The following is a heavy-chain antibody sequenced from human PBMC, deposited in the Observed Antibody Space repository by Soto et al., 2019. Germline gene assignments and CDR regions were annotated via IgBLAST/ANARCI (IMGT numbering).Heavy chain of an antibody. CDR1: GASMENHY. D-gene: IGHD3-16*01. CDR2: MFYTGRA. CDR3: ASSGHSFEGAF. J-gene: IGHJ4*02. Sequence: SSENLSLTCTVSGASMENHYGSWIRQPPGKGLEYIGYMFYTGRADYNASFTSRVTMSVDTSNNQFSLKLRSVSAADTAVYYCASSGHSFEGAFCGRGIQVTVSS. V-gene: IGHV4-59*11.